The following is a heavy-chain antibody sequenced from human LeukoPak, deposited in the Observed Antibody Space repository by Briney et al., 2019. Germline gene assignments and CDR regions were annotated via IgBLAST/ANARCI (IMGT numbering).Heavy chain of an antibody. V-gene: IGHV1-2*02. Sequence: RASVKVSCKAPGYTFTGYYMHWVRQAPGQGLEWMGWINPNSGGTNYAQKFQGRVTMTRDTSISTAYMELSRLRSDDTAVYYCARDPDYVWGSYPPGGWFDPWGQGTLVTVSS. CDR3: ARDPDYVWGSYPPGGWFDP. CDR2: INPNSGGT. D-gene: IGHD3-16*02. CDR1: GYTFTGYY. J-gene: IGHJ5*02.